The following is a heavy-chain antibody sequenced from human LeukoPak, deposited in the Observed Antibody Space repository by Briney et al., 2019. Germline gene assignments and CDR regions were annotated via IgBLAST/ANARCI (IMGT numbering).Heavy chain of an antibody. V-gene: IGHV1-2*04. D-gene: IGHD6-19*01. Sequence: ASVKVSCKASGYTFTGYYMHWVRQAPGQGLEWMGWINPNSGGTNYAQKLQGWVTMTRDTSISTAYMELSRLRSDDTAVYYCARDRGRGWDPYFDYWGQGTLVTVSS. CDR3: ARDRGRGWDPYFDY. CDR1: GYTFTGYY. CDR2: INPNSGGT. J-gene: IGHJ4*02.